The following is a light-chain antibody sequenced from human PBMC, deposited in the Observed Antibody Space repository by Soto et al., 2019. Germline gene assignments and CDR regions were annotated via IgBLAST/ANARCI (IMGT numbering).Light chain of an antibody. V-gene: IGKV1-39*01. CDR3: QQSYSTPLT. J-gene: IGKJ4*01. Sequence: DIQMTQSPSSLSASVGDRVTITCRASQIISSYLNWYQQKPGKAPKLLIYAASSLQSGVPSRFSGSGSGTDFTLTISSLQPEDFATYYCQQSYSTPLTFGGGIKVDIK. CDR2: AAS. CDR1: QIISSY.